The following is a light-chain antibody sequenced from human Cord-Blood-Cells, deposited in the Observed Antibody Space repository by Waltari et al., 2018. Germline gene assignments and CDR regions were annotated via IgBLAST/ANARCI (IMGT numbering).Light chain of an antibody. CDR3: QQYGSSPIT. J-gene: IGKJ5*01. Sequence: EIVLTQSTVPLSLSPGERATLSSSAGQSVSSSYLAWYQQKPGQAPRLLIYGASSRATGIPDRFSGSGSGTDFTLTISRLEPEDFAVYYCQQYGSSPITFGQGTRLEIK. V-gene: IGKV3-20*01. CDR1: QSVSSSY. CDR2: GAS.